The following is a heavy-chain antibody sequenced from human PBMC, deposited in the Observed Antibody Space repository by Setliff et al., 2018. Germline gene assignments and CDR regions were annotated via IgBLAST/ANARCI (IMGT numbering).Heavy chain of an antibody. J-gene: IGHJ3*02. D-gene: IGHD4-17*01. CDR2: ISASNGNT. V-gene: IGHV1-18*01. Sequence: ASVKVSCKASGYTFTNYGISWVRQAPGQGLEWMGWISASNGNTNSAQKLQGRVTMTTDTSTSTAYMELRSLRSDDTAVYYCARDSPTVVTHIRAFDIWGQGTTVTVSS. CDR1: GYTFTNYG. CDR3: ARDSPTVVTHIRAFDI.